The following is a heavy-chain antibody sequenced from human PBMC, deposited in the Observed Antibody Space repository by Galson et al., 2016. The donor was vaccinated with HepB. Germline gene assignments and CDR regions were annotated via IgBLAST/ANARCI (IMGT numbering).Heavy chain of an antibody. CDR1: GYTFTSYD. CDR2: MTPNNGYT. Sequence: SVKVSCKASGYTFTSYDINWVRQAPGQGLEWMGWMTPNNGYTGYGQKFQGRVSMTRNTSISTAYMELSSLRSEDTAGYYCARGQGMVYALLWGQGTLVTVSS. CDR3: ARGQGMVYALL. V-gene: IGHV1-8*01. D-gene: IGHD2-8*01. J-gene: IGHJ4*02.